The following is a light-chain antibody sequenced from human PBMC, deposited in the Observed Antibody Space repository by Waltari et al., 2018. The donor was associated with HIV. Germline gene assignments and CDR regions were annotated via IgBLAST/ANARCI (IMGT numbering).Light chain of an antibody. V-gene: IGLV2-23*01. J-gene: IGLJ3*02. Sequence: QSALTQPASVSGSPGQSITISCNGTSSDVGSYNLVSWFQQHPTKAPKLMIYEDSKRPSGIANRFSASKSGNTASLTISGLQAEDEADYYCCSYAGSRTWVFGGGTKLTVL. CDR3: CSYAGSRTWV. CDR1: SSDVGSYNL. CDR2: EDS.